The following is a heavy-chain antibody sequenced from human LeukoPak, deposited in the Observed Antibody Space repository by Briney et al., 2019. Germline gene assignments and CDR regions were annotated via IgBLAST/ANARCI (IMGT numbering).Heavy chain of an antibody. CDR1: GGSISSYY. CDR2: IYYSGST. V-gene: IGHV4-59*01. Sequence: SETLSLTCTVSGGSISSYYWSWIRQPPGKGLEWIGYIYYSGSTNYNPSLKSRVTISVDTSKNQFSLKLSSVTAADTAVYYCARDKGLVGATGGGDYYYYGMDVWGQGTTVTVSS. J-gene: IGHJ6*02. CDR3: ARDKGLVGATGGGDYYYYGMDV. D-gene: IGHD1-26*01.